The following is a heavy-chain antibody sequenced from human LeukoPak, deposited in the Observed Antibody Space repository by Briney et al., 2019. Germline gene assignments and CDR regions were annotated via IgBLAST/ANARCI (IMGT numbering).Heavy chain of an antibody. CDR2: MNPNSGNT. V-gene: IGHV1-8*03. J-gene: IGHJ5*02. D-gene: IGHD6-13*01. CDR3: ARGGGSAAARRFDP. Sequence: ASVKVSRKASGYTFTSYDINWVRQAPGQGLEWVGWMNPNSGNTGYAQKFQGRVTITSHTSISTAYMELSSLRSEDTAVYYCARGGGSAAARRFDPWGQGTLVTVSS. CDR1: GYTFTSYD.